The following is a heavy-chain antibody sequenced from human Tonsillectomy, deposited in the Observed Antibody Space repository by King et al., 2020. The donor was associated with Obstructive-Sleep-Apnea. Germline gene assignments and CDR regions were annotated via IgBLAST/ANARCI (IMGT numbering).Heavy chain of an antibody. D-gene: IGHD1-26*01. CDR2: IYHSGNT. J-gene: IGHJ4*02. V-gene: IGHV4-38-2*02. CDR1: VYSISRGYY. CDR3: TREMGELLGFDY. Sequence: VQLQESGPGLVKPSETLSLTCTVSVYSISRGYYWGWIRQPPGKGLEWIGGIYHSGNTFYNPSLKGRVTMSVDTSKNQFSLKLTSVNAADTAVYYCTREMGELLGFDYWGQGTLVTVSS.